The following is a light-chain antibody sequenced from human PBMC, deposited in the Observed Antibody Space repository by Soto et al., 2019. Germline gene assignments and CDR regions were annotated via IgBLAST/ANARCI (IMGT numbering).Light chain of an antibody. V-gene: IGLV1-40*01. CDR2: DNN. CDR3: QSYDSSLSAWV. CDR1: SSNIGAGYD. J-gene: IGLJ3*02. Sequence: QSVLTQPPSVSGAPGQRVTISCTGSSSNIGAGYDVHWYQQLPGTAPKLLIYDNNNPDRFSGSKSGTSASLAITGLQAEDEADYDCQSYDSSLSAWVFGGGTKLTVL.